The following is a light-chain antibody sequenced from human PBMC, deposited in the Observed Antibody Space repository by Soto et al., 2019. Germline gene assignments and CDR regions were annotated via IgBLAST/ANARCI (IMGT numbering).Light chain of an antibody. Sequence: DIQMTQSPSTLSASVGDRVTITCRASQSISGWLAWYQQKPGQAPKLLIYKASSLDSGVPSRFSGSGSGTEFTLTISSLQPDDFATYYCKQYTSYSPRLTFGQGTKVESK. CDR2: KAS. CDR1: QSISGW. J-gene: IGKJ1*01. V-gene: IGKV1-5*03. CDR3: KQYTSYSPRLT.